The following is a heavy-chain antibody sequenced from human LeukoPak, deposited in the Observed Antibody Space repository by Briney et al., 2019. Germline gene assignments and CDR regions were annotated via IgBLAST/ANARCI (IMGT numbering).Heavy chain of an antibody. V-gene: IGHV1-18*01. CDR3: ARDRAAAGTGDY. J-gene: IGHJ4*01. Sequence: ASVKVSCKASGYTFTSYGISWVRQAPGQGLEWMGWISAYNGNTNYAQKLQGRVTMTTDTSTSTAYMELRSLRSDDTAVYYCARDRAAAGTGDYWGQEPWSPSPQ. D-gene: IGHD6-13*01. CDR2: ISAYNGNT. CDR1: GYTFTSYG.